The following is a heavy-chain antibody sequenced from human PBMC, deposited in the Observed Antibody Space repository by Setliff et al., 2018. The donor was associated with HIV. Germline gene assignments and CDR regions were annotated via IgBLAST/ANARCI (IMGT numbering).Heavy chain of an antibody. Sequence: SLRLSCTASAFTFNKDAMAWVRQAPGKGLEWVSALSDTGNYIYYADSVKGRFTISRDNSADTVYLQMTGLRVEDTAVYFCAKDPPGFSHFLDYWGQGAVVTVSS. CDR3: AKDPPGFSHFLDY. CDR2: LSDTGNYI. J-gene: IGHJ4*02. CDR1: AFTFNKDA. V-gene: IGHV3-23*01.